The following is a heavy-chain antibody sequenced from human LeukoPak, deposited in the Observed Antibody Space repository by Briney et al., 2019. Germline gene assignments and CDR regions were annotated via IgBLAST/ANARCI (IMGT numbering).Heavy chain of an antibody. Sequence: GGSLRLSCAASGFTFSTYSMNWVRQAPGKELEWISYISSGSSTIHYAGSVKGRFTISRDNAKNSLYLQMNSLRAEDTAMYYCVRGRVGTTTQHFDCWGQGTLVTVSS. CDR3: VRGRVGTTTQHFDC. CDR1: GFTFSTYS. D-gene: IGHD1-26*01. V-gene: IGHV3-48*04. CDR2: ISSGSSTI. J-gene: IGHJ4*02.